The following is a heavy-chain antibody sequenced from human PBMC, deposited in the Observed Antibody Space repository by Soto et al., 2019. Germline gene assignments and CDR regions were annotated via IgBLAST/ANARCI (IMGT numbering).Heavy chain of an antibody. CDR2: IRSKAYGGTT. D-gene: IGHD6-13*01. J-gene: IGHJ6*02. Sequence: GGSLRLSCTASGFTFGDYAMSWVRQAPGKGLEWVGFIRSKAYGGTTEYAASVKGRFTISRDDSKSIAYLQMNSLRAEDTAVYYCARDKAAADYYYGMDVWGQGTTVTVSS. CDR1: GFTFGDYA. CDR3: ARDKAAADYYYGMDV. V-gene: IGHV3-49*04.